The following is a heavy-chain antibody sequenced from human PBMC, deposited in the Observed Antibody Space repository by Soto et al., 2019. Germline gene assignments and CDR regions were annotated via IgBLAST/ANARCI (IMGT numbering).Heavy chain of an antibody. CDR1: GGSISCGGYY. Sequence: SETLSLTCTVSGGSISCGGYYWSWIRQHPGKGLEWIGYIYYSGSTYYNPSLKSRVTISVDTSKNQFSLKLSSVTAADTAVYYCARAPGYCSGGSCYSFRYFDYWGQGTLVTVSS. D-gene: IGHD2-15*01. V-gene: IGHV4-31*03. J-gene: IGHJ4*02. CDR2: IYYSGST. CDR3: ARAPGYCSGGSCYSFRYFDY.